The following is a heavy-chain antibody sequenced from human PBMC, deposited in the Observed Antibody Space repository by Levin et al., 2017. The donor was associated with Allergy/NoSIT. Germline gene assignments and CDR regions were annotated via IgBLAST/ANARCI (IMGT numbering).Heavy chain of an antibody. Sequence: ASVKVSCKASGYTFTSYYMHWVRQAPGQGLEWMGIINPSGGSTSYAQKFQGRVTMTRDTSTSTVYMELSSLRSEDTAVYYCAREGIAVAGNILNDYWGQGTLVTVSS. J-gene: IGHJ4*02. CDR3: AREGIAVAGNILNDY. D-gene: IGHD6-19*01. CDR2: INPSGGST. CDR1: GYTFTSYY. V-gene: IGHV1-46*03.